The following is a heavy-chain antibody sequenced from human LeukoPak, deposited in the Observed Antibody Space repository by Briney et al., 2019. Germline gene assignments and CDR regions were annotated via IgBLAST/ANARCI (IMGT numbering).Heavy chain of an antibody. Sequence: ASVKVSCKASGYTFTSYGISWVRQAPGQGLEWMGWISAYNGNTNYAQKLQGRVTMTTDTSTSTAYMELRSLRSDDTAVYYCARGPNYDFWSGSEKGLCDYWGQGTLVTVSS. J-gene: IGHJ4*02. CDR2: ISAYNGNT. CDR1: GYTFTSYG. V-gene: IGHV1-18*01. CDR3: ARGPNYDFWSGSEKGLCDY. D-gene: IGHD3-3*01.